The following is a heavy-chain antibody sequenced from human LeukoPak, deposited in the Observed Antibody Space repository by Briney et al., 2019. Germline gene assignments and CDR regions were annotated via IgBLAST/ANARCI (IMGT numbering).Heavy chain of an antibody. CDR1: GFTFENLG. J-gene: IGHJ4*02. CDR3: VRDRSYGSFDY. V-gene: IGHV3-20*01. Sequence: GGSLRPSCAASGFTFENLGMNWFGKALGRGWGGVSGITWNGGTTGYADSVRGRFTISRDNAKNSLYLQMNSLRAEDTAFYHCVRDRSYGSFDYWGQGTLVTVSS. D-gene: IGHD5-18*01. CDR2: ITWNGGTT.